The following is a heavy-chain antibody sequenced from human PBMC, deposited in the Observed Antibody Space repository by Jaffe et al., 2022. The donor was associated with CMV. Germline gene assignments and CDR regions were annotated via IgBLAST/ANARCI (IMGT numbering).Heavy chain of an antibody. J-gene: IGHJ4*02. D-gene: IGHD4-17*01. CDR3: ARQGLGTFDY. CDR1: GVSIGSYY. Sequence: QVQLQESGPGLVKPSETLSLTCSVSGVSIGSYYWSWIRQPPGRGLEWIGYVYYYGNNNYNPSLKSRVIISIDTSRNQFSLKLSSVTAADTAFYYCARQGLGTFDYWGRGTLVTVSS. CDR2: VYYYGNN. V-gene: IGHV4-59*08.